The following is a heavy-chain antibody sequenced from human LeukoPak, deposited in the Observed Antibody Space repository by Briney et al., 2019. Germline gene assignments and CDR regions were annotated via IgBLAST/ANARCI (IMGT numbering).Heavy chain of an antibody. D-gene: IGHD1-26*01. CDR2: ISAYNGNT. V-gene: IGHV1-18*01. CDR1: GYTFTSYG. Sequence: GASVKVSCKASGYTFTSYGISWVRQAPGQGLEWMGWISAYNGNTNYAQKLQGRVTMTTDTSTSTAYMELRSLRSDDTAVYYCARVLVGATGIGSHFDYWGQGTLVTVSS. CDR3: ARVLVGATGIGSHFDY. J-gene: IGHJ4*02.